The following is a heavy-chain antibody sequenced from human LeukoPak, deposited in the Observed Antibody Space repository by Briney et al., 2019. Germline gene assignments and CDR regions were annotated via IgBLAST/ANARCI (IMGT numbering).Heavy chain of an antibody. CDR2: ISLGNSTM. V-gene: IGHV3-48*02. J-gene: IGHJ4*02. CDR3: ARVGNGRSWDH. D-gene: IGHD2-15*01. CDR1: GFTFSSFT. Sequence: GGSLGLSCAASGFTFSSFTMNWARQVPGKGLEWISYISLGNSTMFYADSVKGRFTISRDNAKNSLYLQMNSLRDDDTAVYYCARVGNGRSWDHWGQGTLVSVSS.